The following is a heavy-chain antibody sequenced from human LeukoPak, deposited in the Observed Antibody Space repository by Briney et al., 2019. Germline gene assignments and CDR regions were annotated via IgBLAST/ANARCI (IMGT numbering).Heavy chain of an antibody. J-gene: IGHJ6*02. CDR3: ARDLKVGYGMDV. Sequence: GGSLRLSCAASGFTFSDYYMSWIRQAPGKGLEWVSSISSSSSYIYYADSVKGRFTISRDNAKNSLYLQMNSLRAEDTAVYYCARDLKVGYGMDVWGQGTTVTVSS. CDR1: GFTFSDYY. D-gene: IGHD1-26*01. V-gene: IGHV3-11*06. CDR2: ISSSSSYI.